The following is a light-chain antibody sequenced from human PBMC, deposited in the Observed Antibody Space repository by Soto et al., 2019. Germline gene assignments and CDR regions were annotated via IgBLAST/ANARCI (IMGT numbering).Light chain of an antibody. CDR2: WAS. CDR3: PQYYSTMT. J-gene: IGKJ1*01. V-gene: IGKV4-1*01. Sequence: DIVMTQSPDSLAVSLGERATINCKSSQSVLYSSNNKNYLAWYQQKPGQPPKLLIYWASTRESGVPDRFSGSGSGTDFTLTISSLQAEDVAVYYCPQYYSTMTFGQGTKVEIK. CDR1: QSVLYSSNNKNY.